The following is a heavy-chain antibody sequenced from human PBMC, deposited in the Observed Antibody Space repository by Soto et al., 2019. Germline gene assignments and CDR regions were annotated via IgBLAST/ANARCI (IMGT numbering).Heavy chain of an antibody. CDR1: GGTFSNYA. D-gene: IGHD3-22*01. CDR2: IIPIFGTA. J-gene: IGHJ5*02. CDR3: ARARGPGRGYYPYWFDP. V-gene: IGHV1-69*12. Sequence: QVQLVQSGAEVKKPGSSVKVSCKASGGTFSNYAITWVRQAPGQGLEWMGGIIPIFGTANYAQEFQARVTITADELTSTARMGPSIVRSEHTAVYYCARARGPGRGYYPYWFDPWGQGTLVTVSS.